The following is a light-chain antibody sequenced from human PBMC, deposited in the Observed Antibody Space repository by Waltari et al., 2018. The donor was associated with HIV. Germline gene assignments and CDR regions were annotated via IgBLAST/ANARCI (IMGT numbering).Light chain of an antibody. CDR1: SSNIGTNS. Sequence: QSTLTQPPSASGTPGQRITVSCSGSSSNIGTNSVNWYQQLPRTAPKLIIYNNNQRPSGVPDPFSGSKSGTPASLAITGLQSEDEADYYCAVWDDSLNVWLFGGGTKLTVL. CDR3: AVWDDSLNVWL. J-gene: IGLJ3*02. CDR2: NNN. V-gene: IGLV1-44*01.